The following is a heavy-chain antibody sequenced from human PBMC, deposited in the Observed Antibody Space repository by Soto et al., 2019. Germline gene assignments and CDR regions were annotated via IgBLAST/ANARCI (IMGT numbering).Heavy chain of an antibody. D-gene: IGHD6-25*01. CDR1: GYTFTGYY. CDR2: ISAYNGNT. CDR3: ARGAVAPASGDY. J-gene: IGHJ4*02. V-gene: IGHV1-18*04. Sequence: ASVKVSCKASGYTFTGYYMHWVRQAPGQGLEWMGWISAYNGNTNSAQKLQGRVTMTTDTSTSTAYMELRSLRSDDTAVYYCARGAVAPASGDYWAQGTLVTVSS.